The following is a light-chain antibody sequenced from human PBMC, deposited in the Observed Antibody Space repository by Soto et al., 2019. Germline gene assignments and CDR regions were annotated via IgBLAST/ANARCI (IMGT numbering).Light chain of an antibody. V-gene: IGKV3-11*01. CDR1: QDVTNS. CDR3: QRRSKWRIT. Sequence: QSQAIVLGARGVVGTLSCWAAQDVTNSVAWYQQKPGQAPRLLIFDASNRATGIPARFSGSGSGTDFTRTSCTLEPEDFAVYYGQRRSKWRITFGEGTRLEI. J-gene: IGKJ5*01. CDR2: DAS.